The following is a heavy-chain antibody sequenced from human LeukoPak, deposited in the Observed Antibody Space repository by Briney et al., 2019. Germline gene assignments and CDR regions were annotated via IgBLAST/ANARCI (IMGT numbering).Heavy chain of an antibody. D-gene: IGHD3-22*01. CDR2: IYYSGRT. CDR1: GDSISRSDSY. Sequence: PSETLSLTCSVSGDSISRSDSYSDWVRQPPGKGREWIGTIYYSGRTYYSPSLKGRVTMSVDTSKDQCSLNLGSLTAADTATFYCARRRYFDGSGYLEWGQGTLLSVSS. J-gene: IGHJ1*01. CDR3: ARRRYFDGSGYLE. V-gene: IGHV4-39*01.